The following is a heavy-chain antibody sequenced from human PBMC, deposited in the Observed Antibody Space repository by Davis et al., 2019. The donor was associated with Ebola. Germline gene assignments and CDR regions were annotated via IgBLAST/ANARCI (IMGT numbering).Heavy chain of an antibody. CDR3: ARPPIRGSYFYFQH. CDR1: GYSFTSYW. J-gene: IGHJ1*01. Sequence: PGGSLRLSCKGSGYSFTSYWIGWVRQMPGKGLEWMGIIYPGDSDTRYSPSFQGQVTISADKSISTAYLQWSSLKASDTAMYYCARPPIRGSYFYFQHWGQGTLVTVSS. D-gene: IGHD1-26*01. V-gene: IGHV5-51*01. CDR2: IYPGDSDT.